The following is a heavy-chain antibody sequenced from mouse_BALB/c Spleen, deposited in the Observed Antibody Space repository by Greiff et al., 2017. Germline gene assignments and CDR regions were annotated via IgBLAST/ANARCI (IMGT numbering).Heavy chain of an antibody. Sequence: VQLQQSGTVLARPGASVKMPCKASGYSFTSYWMHWVKQRPGQGLEWIGAIYPGNSDTSYNQKFKGKAKLTAVTSASTAYMELSSLTNEDSAVYYCTRSYGNYEPAWFAYWGQGTLVTVSA. CDR1: GYSFTSYW. CDR2: IYPGNSDT. CDR3: TRSYGNYEPAWFAY. V-gene: IGHV1-5*01. J-gene: IGHJ3*01. D-gene: IGHD2-1*01.